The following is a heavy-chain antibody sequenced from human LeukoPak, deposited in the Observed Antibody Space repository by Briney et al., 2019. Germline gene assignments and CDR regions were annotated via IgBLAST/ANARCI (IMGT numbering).Heavy chain of an antibody. V-gene: IGHV4-34*01. CDR1: GGSFGGYY. J-gene: IGHJ5*02. Sequence: SETLSLTCAVYGGSFGGYYWSWIRQPPGKGLEWIGEINHSGSTNYNPSLKSRVTISVDTSKNQFSLKLSSVTAADTAVYYCARGQMGRPYYYDSSGYYGPLWFDPWGQGTLVTVSS. D-gene: IGHD3-22*01. CDR3: ARGQMGRPYYYDSSGYYGPLWFDP. CDR2: INHSGST.